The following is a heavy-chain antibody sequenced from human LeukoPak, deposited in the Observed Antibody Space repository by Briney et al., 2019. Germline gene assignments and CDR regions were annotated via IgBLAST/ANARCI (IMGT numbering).Heavy chain of an antibody. J-gene: IGHJ6*02. Sequence: PGGSLRLSCAASGFTFDDYAMRWVRQAPGKGLEWVSGISWNSGSIGYADSVKGRFTISRDNAKNSLYLQMNSLRAEDTALYYCAKNSGSYTYYYYGMDVWGQGTTVTVSS. CDR3: AKNSGSYTYYYYGMDV. V-gene: IGHV3-9*01. CDR2: ISWNSGSI. D-gene: IGHD1-26*01. CDR1: GFTFDDYA.